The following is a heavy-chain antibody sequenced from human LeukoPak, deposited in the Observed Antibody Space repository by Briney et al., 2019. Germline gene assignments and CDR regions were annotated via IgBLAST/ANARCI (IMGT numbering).Heavy chain of an antibody. CDR2: VDPTSGDT. CDR3: ARDLVGGIWSAAF. Sequence: GASVKVSCKASGYTFTGYYVHWVRQAPGQGLKWMGRVDPTSGDTIYGQRFQDRVTMTRDTSISAAYMELSSLKSDDTAIYYCARDLVGGIWSAAFWGHGTLVTVSS. J-gene: IGHJ4*01. V-gene: IGHV1-2*06. D-gene: IGHD3-3*01. CDR1: GYTFTGYY.